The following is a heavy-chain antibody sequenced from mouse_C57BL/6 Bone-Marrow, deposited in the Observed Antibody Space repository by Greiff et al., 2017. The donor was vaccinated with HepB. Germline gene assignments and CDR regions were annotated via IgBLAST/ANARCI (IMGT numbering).Heavy chain of an antibody. CDR1: GYTFTSYW. V-gene: IGHV1-74*01. D-gene: IGHD3-2*02. J-gene: IGHJ3*01. CDR2: IHPSDSDT. Sequence: QVQLKQPGAELVKPGASVKVSCKASGYTFTSYWMHWVKQRPGQGLEWIGRIHPSDSDTNYNQKFKGKATLTVDKYSSTAYMQLSSLTSDDSAVYYCAISTAQAPFAYWGQGTLVTVSA. CDR3: AISTAQAPFAY.